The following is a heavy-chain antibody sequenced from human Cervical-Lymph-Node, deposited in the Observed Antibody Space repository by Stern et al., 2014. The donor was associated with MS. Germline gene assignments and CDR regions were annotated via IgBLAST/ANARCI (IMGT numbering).Heavy chain of an antibody. CDR3: ARRVTVFNWFDP. V-gene: IGHV4-31*03. CDR1: GGSISSGGYY. CDR2: IYYSGST. J-gene: IGHJ5*02. D-gene: IGHD2-21*02. Sequence: QEQLQESGPGLVKPSQTLSLTCTVSGGSISSGGYYWSWIRQHPRKGLEWIGYIYYSGSTYYNPSLKSRVTISVDTSKNQFSLKLSSVTAADTAVYYCARRVTVFNWFDPWGQGTLVTVSS.